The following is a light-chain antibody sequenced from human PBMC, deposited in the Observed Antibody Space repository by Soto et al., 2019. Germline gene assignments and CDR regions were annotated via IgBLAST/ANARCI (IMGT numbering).Light chain of an antibody. J-gene: IGKJ2*01. CDR3: QQYNNWLLYT. Sequence: EIVMTQSPATLYVSPGERDTLSCRASQSVSSNLAWYQQKPGQAPRILIYGASTRATGIPARFSGSGSGTEFTLTISSLQSEDFAVYYCQQYNNWLLYTCGQGTKLEIK. V-gene: IGKV3-15*01. CDR2: GAS. CDR1: QSVSSN.